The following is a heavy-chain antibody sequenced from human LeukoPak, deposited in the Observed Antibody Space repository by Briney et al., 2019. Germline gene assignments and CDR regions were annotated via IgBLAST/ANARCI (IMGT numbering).Heavy chain of an antibody. D-gene: IGHD6-13*01. J-gene: IGHJ5*02. CDR1: GGSISSSAYF. CDR3: ARLRPSAGVS. CDR2: LYYSGRT. V-gene: IGHV4-39*01. Sequence: KPSETLSLTCTVSGGSISSSAYFWGWIRQPPGKGLEGIGSLYYSGRTYYNPALQRRVTISVDTSKNQFSLNLSSVTAADTAVYYCARLRPSAGVSWGQGTLVTVSS.